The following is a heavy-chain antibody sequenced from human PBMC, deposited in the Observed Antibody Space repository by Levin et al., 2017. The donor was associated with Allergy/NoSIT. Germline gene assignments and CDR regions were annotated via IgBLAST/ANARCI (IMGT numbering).Heavy chain of an antibody. CDR1: GFTFSSYA. D-gene: IGHD3-22*01. CDR2: ISGSGGST. CDR3: AKDLYDSSGDYYGVSDDY. Sequence: GESLKISCAASGFTFSSYAMSWVRQAPGKGLEWVSAISGSGGSTYYADSVKGRFTISRDNSKNTLYLQMNSLRAEDTAVYYCAKDLYDSSGDYYGVSDDYWGQGTLVTVSS. J-gene: IGHJ4*02. V-gene: IGHV3-23*01.